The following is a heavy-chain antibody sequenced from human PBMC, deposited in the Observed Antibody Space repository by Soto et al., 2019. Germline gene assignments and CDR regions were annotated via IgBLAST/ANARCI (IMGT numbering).Heavy chain of an antibody. Sequence: SETLSLTCTVSGGTISSWYWSWIRQPPGKGLEWIGYIYYSGSTNCNPSLKSRVTISVDTSKDQFSLKLSSVTAADTAVYYCARRYGSAIDYWGQGTLVTV. V-gene: IGHV4-59*08. CDR1: GGTISSWY. D-gene: IGHD1-26*01. CDR3: ARRYGSAIDY. CDR2: IYYSGST. J-gene: IGHJ4*02.